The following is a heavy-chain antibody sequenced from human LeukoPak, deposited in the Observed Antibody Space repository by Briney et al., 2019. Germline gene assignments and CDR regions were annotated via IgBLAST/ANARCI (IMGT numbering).Heavy chain of an antibody. Sequence: GGSLRLSCAASGFTFDDYAMHWVRQAPGKGLEWVSGISWNSGSIGYADSVKGRFTISRDNAKNSLYLQMNSLRAEDMALYYCARAEYSSSWYLGRGAFDIWGQGTMVTVSS. J-gene: IGHJ3*02. CDR2: ISWNSGSI. CDR3: ARAEYSSSWYLGRGAFDI. V-gene: IGHV3-9*03. D-gene: IGHD6-13*01. CDR1: GFTFDDYA.